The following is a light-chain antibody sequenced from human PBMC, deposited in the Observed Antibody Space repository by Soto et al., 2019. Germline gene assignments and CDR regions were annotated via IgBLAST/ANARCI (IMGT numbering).Light chain of an antibody. Sequence: EIVMTQSPATLSVSPGERVTLSCRASQDISHSLAWYQQKPGQAPRLLIYGASTRATGIPARFSGSGSGTEFTLTISSLQSEDFAAYYCQQYNDWPRTFGQGTKVDIK. CDR3: QQYNDWPRT. J-gene: IGKJ1*01. CDR1: QDISHS. V-gene: IGKV3-15*01. CDR2: GAS.